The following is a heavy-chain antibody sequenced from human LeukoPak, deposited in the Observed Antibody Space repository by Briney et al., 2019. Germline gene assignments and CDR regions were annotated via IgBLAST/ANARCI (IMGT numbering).Heavy chain of an antibody. Sequence: GGSLRLSCAASGFTVSSNYMSWVRQAPGKWLEWVSVIYSGGSTYYADSVKGRFTISRDNSTNTLYHQMNSLRAEDTAVYYCARDYRGDYYCYYGMDVWGQGTTVTVSS. J-gene: IGHJ6*02. CDR2: IYSGGST. V-gene: IGHV3-53*01. CDR1: GFTVSSNY. D-gene: IGHD2-21*02. CDR3: ARDYRGDYYCYYGMDV.